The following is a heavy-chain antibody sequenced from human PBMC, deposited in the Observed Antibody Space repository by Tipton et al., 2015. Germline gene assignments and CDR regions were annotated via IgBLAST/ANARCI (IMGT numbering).Heavy chain of an antibody. D-gene: IGHD5-24*01. V-gene: IGHV5-51*01. CDR3: ARRADRDDYPTRARGYLDS. CDR2: IYPGASDT. J-gene: IGHJ4*02. Sequence: VQLVQSGAEVKEPGESLKMSCKGSGYIFDNYWIGWVRQMPGKGLEWVGVIYPGASDTRYSPSFEGQVTISVDTSIRTVYLQWSSLRASDTGMYFCARRADRDDYPTRARGYLDSWGQGTLVTVSS. CDR1: GYIFDNYW.